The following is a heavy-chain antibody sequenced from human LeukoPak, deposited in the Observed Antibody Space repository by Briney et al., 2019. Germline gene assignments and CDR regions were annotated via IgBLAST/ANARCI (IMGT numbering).Heavy chain of an antibody. CDR3: ARDRDVDDFDS. D-gene: IGHD2-15*01. J-gene: IGHJ4*01. CDR1: GDYIGRINYY. Sequence: SETLSLTCTISGDYIGRINYYWGWIRQPPGKGLEWIVSMSYSGHTYYNPSLKSRVTTSIDTSKNQLTLNLKSVTAADTAAYYCARDRDVDDFDSWGHGTLVTVSS. V-gene: IGHV4-39*06. CDR2: MSYSGHT.